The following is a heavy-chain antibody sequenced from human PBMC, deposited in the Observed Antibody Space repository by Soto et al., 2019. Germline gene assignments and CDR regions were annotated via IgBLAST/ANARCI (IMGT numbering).Heavy chain of an antibody. CDR1: VFSLSTSGVG. CDR3: EQSPYCSSPSRYGGNCFDP. D-gene: IGHD2-2*01. CDR2: IYWNHDK. J-gene: IGHJ5*02. V-gene: IGHV2-5*01. Sequence: QITLKESGPTLVKPTQTFTLTCTFSVFSLSTSGVGVGCIRQPPRKAVEGLALIYWNHDKPYSPSLKSTLTSPKDTFKNQVVLTTTTMDRVDTATYYCEQSPYCSSPSRYGGNCFDPWGQGTLVTVSS.